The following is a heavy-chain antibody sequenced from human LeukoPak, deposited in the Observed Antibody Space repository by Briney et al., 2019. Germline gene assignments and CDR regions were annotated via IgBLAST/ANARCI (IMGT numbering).Heavy chain of an antibody. CDR2: IKQDGSEK. D-gene: IGHD3-3*01. CDR3: ARVQPLEWLTHSFDY. J-gene: IGHJ4*02. Sequence: PGGSLRLSCAASGFTFSSYWMSWVRQAPGKGLEWVANIKQDGSEKYYVDPVKGRFTISRDNAKNSLYLQMNSLRAEDTAVYYCARVQPLEWLTHSFDYWGQGTLVTVSS. V-gene: IGHV3-7*01. CDR1: GFTFSSYW.